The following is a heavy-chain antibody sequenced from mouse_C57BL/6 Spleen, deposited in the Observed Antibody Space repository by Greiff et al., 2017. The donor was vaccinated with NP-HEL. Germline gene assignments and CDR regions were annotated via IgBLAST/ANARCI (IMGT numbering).Heavy chain of an antibody. D-gene: IGHD4-1*01. CDR2: IYPGSGST. CDR3: ARRLGRESGFAY. V-gene: IGHV1-55*01. J-gene: IGHJ3*01. CDR1: GYTFTSYW. Sequence: QVQLQQPGAELVKPGASVKMSCKASGYTFTSYWITWVKQRPGQGLEWIGDIYPGSGSTNYNEKFKSKATLTVDTSSSTAYMQLSSLTSEDSAVYYCARRLGRESGFAYWGQGTLVTVSA.